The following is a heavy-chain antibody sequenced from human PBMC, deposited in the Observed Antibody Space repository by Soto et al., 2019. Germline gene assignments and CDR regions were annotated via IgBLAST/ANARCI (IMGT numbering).Heavy chain of an antibody. V-gene: IGHV1-69*01. CDR2: IIPMFGTA. D-gene: IGHD2-2*01. J-gene: IGHJ3*02. CDR3: ARTQGAEFQLLYAFDI. Sequence: QVQLVQSGAVVRKPGSSVKVSCKASGGTFSTYAISWVRQAPGQGLEWMGGIIPMFGTAKYAQRFQGRFTITADGSTSTASMELTSLRSEDTALYFCARTQGAEFQLLYAFDIWGQGTMVTVSS. CDR1: GGTFSTYA.